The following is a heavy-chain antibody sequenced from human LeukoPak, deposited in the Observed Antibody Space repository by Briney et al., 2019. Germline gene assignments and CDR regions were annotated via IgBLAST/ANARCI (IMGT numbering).Heavy chain of an antibody. CDR1: GFTFSSYG. CDR2: ISSSGSTI. J-gene: IGHJ4*02. CDR3: ARVSSWDPYFDY. D-gene: IGHD6-13*01. V-gene: IGHV3-48*04. Sequence: PGGSLRLSCAASGFTFSSYGMHWVRQAPGKGLEWVSYISSSGSTIYYADSVKGRFTISRDNAKNSLYLQMNSLRAEDTAVYYCARVSSWDPYFDYWGQGTLVTVSS.